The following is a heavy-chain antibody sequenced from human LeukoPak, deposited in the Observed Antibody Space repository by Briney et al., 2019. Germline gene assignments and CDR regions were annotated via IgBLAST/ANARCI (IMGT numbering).Heavy chain of an antibody. J-gene: IGHJ4*02. V-gene: IGHV4-39*01. CDR3: ARARGYSYAGDY. Sequence: SETLSLTCTVSGGSISSSSYYWGWIRQPPGKGLEWIGSIYYSGSTYYNPSLKSRVTISVDTSKNQFSLKLSSVTAADTAVYYCARARGYSYAGDYWGQGTLVTVSS. D-gene: IGHD5-18*01. CDR1: GGSISSSSYY. CDR2: IYYSGST.